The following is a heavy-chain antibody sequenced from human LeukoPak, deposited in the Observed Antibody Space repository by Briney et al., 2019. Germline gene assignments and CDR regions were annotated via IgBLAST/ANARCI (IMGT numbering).Heavy chain of an antibody. CDR2: INPSGGST. CDR3: ARVTITIFGVVPDYYYYMDV. V-gene: IGHV1-46*01. CDR1: GYTFTSYY. D-gene: IGHD3-3*01. Sequence: ASVKVSCKASGYTFTSYYMHWVRQAPGQGLEWMGIINPSGGSTSYAQKFQGRVTMTRDTSTSTAYMELSRLRSDDTAVYYCARVTITIFGVVPDYYYYMDVWGKGTTVTVSS. J-gene: IGHJ6*03.